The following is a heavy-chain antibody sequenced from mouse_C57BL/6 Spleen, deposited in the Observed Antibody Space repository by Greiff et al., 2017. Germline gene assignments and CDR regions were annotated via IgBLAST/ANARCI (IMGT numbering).Heavy chain of an antibody. CDR3: ARRGNWDGGYYFDY. CDR1: GFTFSSYG. D-gene: IGHD4-1*01. J-gene: IGHJ2*01. Sequence: EVQLVESGGDLVKPGGSLKLSCAASGFTFSSYGMSWVRQTPDKRLEWVATISSGGSYTYYPDSVKGRFTISRDNAKNTLYLQMSSLKSEDTAMYYCARRGNWDGGYYFDYWGQGTTLTVSS. CDR2: ISSGGSYT. V-gene: IGHV5-6*01.